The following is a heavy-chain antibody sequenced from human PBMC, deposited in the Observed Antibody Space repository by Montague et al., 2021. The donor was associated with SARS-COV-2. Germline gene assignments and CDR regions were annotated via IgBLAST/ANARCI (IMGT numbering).Heavy chain of an antibody. Sequence: SETLSLTCTVSGGPISNYYWTWIRQPAGKGLEWIGRLYTSGSTTYNPSLKSRVTMSVDTSKNQFSLNVTSVTAADTAIYYCARASGYSSGWRYYYVMDVWGQGTTVTVS. CDR3: ARASGYSSGWRYYYVMDV. V-gene: IGHV4-4*07. D-gene: IGHD6-19*01. CDR1: GGPISNYY. J-gene: IGHJ6*02. CDR2: LYTSGST.